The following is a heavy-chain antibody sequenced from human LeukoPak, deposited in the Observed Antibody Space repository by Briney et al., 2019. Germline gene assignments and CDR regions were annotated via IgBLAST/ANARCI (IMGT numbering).Heavy chain of an antibody. D-gene: IGHD2-2*01. J-gene: IGHJ4*02. CDR3: ARVPRRVVPAANDYFDY. CDR1: GFTFSSYA. V-gene: IGHV3-23*01. CDR2: ISGSGGST. Sequence: GGSLRLSCAASGFTFSSYAMSWVRQAPGKGLEWVSAISGSGGSTYYADSVKGRFTISRDNSKNTLYLQMNSLRAEDTAVYYCARVPRRVVPAANDYFDYWGQGTLVTVSS.